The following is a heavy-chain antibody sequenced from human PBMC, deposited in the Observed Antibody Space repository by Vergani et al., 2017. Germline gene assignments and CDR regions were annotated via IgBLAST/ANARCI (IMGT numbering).Heavy chain of an antibody. CDR2: IYYSGLT. V-gene: IGHV4-61*02. CDR1: GDSIFSGNYY. J-gene: IGHJ4*02. Sequence: QVQLQESGPGLMKPSQTLSLTCTVSGDSIFSGNYYWSWIRQPAENELEWIGSIYYSGLTYYNPSLKSRVAISVDTSKNQFSLKVTSVTAADTAVYFCARQRPGSGWSPGDFDDWGQGILVTVSS. CDR3: ARQRPGSGWSPGDFDD. D-gene: IGHD6-19*01.